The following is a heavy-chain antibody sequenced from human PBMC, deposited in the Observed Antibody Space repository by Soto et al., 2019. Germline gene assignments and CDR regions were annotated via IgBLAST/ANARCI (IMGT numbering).Heavy chain of an antibody. CDR2: IIPILGIA. J-gene: IGHJ6*02. D-gene: IGHD6-13*01. CDR3: ARNIAAASTYDRVMDV. V-gene: IGHV1-69*02. Sequence: QDQLVQSGAEVKKPGSSVKVSCKASGGTFSSYTISWVRQAPGQGLEWMGRIIPILGIANSAQKFQGRVTITANKSTSTANMELSSLRSEVTDVYYCARNIAAASTYDRVMDVWGQGTTVTVSS. CDR1: GGTFSSYT.